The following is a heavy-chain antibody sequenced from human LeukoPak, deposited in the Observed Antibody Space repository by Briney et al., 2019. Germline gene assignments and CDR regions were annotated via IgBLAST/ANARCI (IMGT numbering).Heavy chain of an antibody. V-gene: IGHV3-23*01. J-gene: IGHJ4*02. D-gene: IGHD6-19*01. CDR1: GFTFNSVA. CDR3: AKDYYSSGWYGGY. Sequence: GGSLRLSCAASGFTFNSVAMSWVRQAPGKGLEWVSVISGSGGSTYYADSVKGRFTISRDNSKDTLYLQMNSLRAEDTAVYYCAKDYYSSGWYGGYWGQGSLVTVSS. CDR2: ISGSGGST.